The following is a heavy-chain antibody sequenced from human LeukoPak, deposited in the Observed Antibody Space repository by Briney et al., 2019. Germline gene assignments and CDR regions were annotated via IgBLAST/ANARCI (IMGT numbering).Heavy chain of an antibody. J-gene: IGHJ4*02. D-gene: IGHD2-15*01. CDR3: VADCSGGRCYGGFVY. V-gene: IGHV1-24*01. Sequence: APVNLSCKVSGYTVTVLSIHYDRRSPGQRLGWRGGFDPEDDETIYAQKYQGRVTMTDDTSTDTVYMELRSLRSADTAVYYCVADCSGGRCYGGFVYWGEGTRVTVSS. CDR2: FDPEDDET. CDR1: GYTVTVLS.